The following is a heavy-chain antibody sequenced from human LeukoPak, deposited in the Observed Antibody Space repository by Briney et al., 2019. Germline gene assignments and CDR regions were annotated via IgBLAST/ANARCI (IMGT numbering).Heavy chain of an antibody. Sequence: PSETLSLTCAVSGGSISSGGYSWSLTRQPAGKGLEWIGRIYSTGSTNYNPSLKSRVTMSVDTSKNQFSLRLRSVTAADTAVYYCACEIASAGTAGFDFWGQGALVTVSS. CDR2: IYSTGST. CDR1: GGSISSGGYS. D-gene: IGHD6-13*01. J-gene: IGHJ4*02. V-gene: IGHV4-61*02. CDR3: ACEIASAGTAGFDF.